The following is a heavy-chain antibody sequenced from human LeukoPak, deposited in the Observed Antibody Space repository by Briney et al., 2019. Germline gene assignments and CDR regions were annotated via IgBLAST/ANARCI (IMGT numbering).Heavy chain of an antibody. D-gene: IGHD2-15*01. Sequence: GSLRLSCAASGFTFSSYWMSWVRQAPGKGLEWIGDIYHSGGTNYSPSLKSRVTISEDTSKNQFSLRLSSVTAADTAIYYCARQTCSAGGCYPYESWGQGTQVTVSS. J-gene: IGHJ5*02. V-gene: IGHV4-59*08. CDR1: GFTFSSYW. CDR3: ARQTCSAGGCYPYES. CDR2: IYHSGGT.